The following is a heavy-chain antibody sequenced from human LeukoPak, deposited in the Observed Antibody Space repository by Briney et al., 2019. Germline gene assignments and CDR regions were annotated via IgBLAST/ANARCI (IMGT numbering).Heavy chain of an antibody. CDR3: ARESGSGYYADS. CDR2: ISSGGDTI. D-gene: IGHD3-3*01. CDR1: RFTFSDYD. Sequence: NPGGSLRLSCVASRFTFSDYDMTWMRQAPGKGLEWLAYISSGGDTIYYADSARGRFIISRDNAEKSLFLQMNSLRVDDTAVYYCARESGSGYYADSWGPGTLVTVSS. V-gene: IGHV3-11*04. J-gene: IGHJ5*01.